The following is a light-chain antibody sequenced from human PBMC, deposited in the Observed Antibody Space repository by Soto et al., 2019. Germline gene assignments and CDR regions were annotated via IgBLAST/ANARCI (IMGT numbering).Light chain of an antibody. Sequence: DNQRTEGPSSRSGSVGDRLTNNCRASQGIRNYLAWYQQRPGKVPKLLIYAASTLQSGVPSRFSGSGSGTDFTLTISSLQPEDIATYYCQKYNRAPISSGQGTRLEIK. CDR2: AAS. V-gene: IGKV1-27*01. CDR1: QGIRNY. J-gene: IGKJ5*01. CDR3: QKYNRAPIS.